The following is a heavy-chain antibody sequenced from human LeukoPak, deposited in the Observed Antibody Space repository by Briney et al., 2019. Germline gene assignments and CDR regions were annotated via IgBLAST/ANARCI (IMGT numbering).Heavy chain of an antibody. J-gene: IGHJ5*02. D-gene: IGHD2/OR15-2a*01. V-gene: IGHV3-74*01. Sequence: GGSLRLSSAAPGFTFSIDWMHSVRQAPRKGLLWVSCISPDGTITNYADSVKGRFTISRDNVKHTLYLQMNSLRAEVTAVYYCASGQYFDDWGQGTLVTVCS. CDR3: ASGQYFDD. CDR1: GFTFSIDW. CDR2: ISPDGTIT.